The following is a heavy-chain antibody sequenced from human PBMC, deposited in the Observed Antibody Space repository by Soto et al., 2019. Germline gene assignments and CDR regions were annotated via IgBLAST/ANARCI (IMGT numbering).Heavy chain of an antibody. CDR3: AERIAVTGPARVNDF. D-gene: IGHD6-19*01. J-gene: IGHJ4*02. CDR1: GFTFSRSA. V-gene: IGHV3-23*01. CDR2: ISDSGGNT. Sequence: GGSLRLSCAASGFTFSRSAMNWVRQAPGKGLEWVSTISDSGGNTYYADSVKGRFTVSRDNSINRLYLHMSSLRAEDTAVYYCAERIAVTGPARVNDFWGQGTLVTVSS.